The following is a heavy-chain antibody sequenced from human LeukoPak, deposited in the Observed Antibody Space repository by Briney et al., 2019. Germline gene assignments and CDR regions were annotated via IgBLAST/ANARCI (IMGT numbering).Heavy chain of an antibody. CDR3: ARVVKGYDSSGYFFDY. CDR2: IYYSGST. D-gene: IGHD3-22*01. V-gene: IGHV4-39*07. Sequence: SETLSLTCTVSGGSISSSSYYWGWIRQPPGKGLEWIGSIYYSGSTYYNPSLKSRVTISVDTSKNQFSLKLSSVTAADTAVYYCARVVKGYDSSGYFFDYWGQGTLVTVSS. J-gene: IGHJ4*02. CDR1: GGSISSSSYY.